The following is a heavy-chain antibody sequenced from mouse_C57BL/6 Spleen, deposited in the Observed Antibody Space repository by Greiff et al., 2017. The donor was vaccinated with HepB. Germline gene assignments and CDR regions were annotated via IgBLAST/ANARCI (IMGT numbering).Heavy chain of an antibody. Sequence: EVKVVESGEGLVKPGGSLKLSCAASGFTFSSYAMSWVRQTPEKRLEWVAYISSGGDYIYYADTVKGRFTISRDNARNTLYLQMSSLKSEDTAMYYCTRAHYSNYVDYWGQGTTLTVSS. CDR3: TRAHYSNYVDY. J-gene: IGHJ2*01. V-gene: IGHV5-9-1*02. D-gene: IGHD2-5*01. CDR1: GFTFSSYA. CDR2: ISSGGDYI.